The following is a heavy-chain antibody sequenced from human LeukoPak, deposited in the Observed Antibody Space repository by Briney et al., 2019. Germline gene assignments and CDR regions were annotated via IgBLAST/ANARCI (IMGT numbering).Heavy chain of an antibody. J-gene: IGHJ6*03. V-gene: IGHV4-39*01. CDR3: ARQQLSYYYYMDV. CDR1: GFTFSSYSMN. D-gene: IGHD2-2*01. CDR2: IYYSGST. Sequence: GSLRLSCAASGFTFSSYSMNWVRQAPGKGLEWIGTIYYSGSTYYNPSLKSRVTISVDTSKNQFSLKLNSVTAADTAVYYCARQQLSYYYYMDVWGKGTTVTVSS.